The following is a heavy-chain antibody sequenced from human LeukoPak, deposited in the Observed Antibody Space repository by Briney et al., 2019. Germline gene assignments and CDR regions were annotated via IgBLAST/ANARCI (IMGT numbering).Heavy chain of an antibody. D-gene: IGHD3-22*01. V-gene: IGHV3-48*03. CDR3: ARDNYDSSGYYFD. CDR2: ISSSGSTT. J-gene: IGHJ4*02. Sequence: GGSLRLSCAASGFTFSSYEMNWVRQAPGKGLEWVSYISSSGSTTYYADSVKGRFTISRDSAKNSLYLQMNSLRAEDTAVYYCARDNYDSSGYYFDWGQGTLVTVSS. CDR1: GFTFSSYE.